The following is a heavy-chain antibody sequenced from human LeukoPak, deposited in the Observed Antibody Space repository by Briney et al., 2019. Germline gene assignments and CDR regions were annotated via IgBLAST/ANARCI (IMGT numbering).Heavy chain of an antibody. CDR3: AKEPFCSGYSCYSHPPGRYFDY. CDR2: ISSDGSST. Sequence: GGSLRLSCAASGFTFSNYWMHWVRQAPGKGLVWVSRISSDGSSTTYADSVKGRFTISRDNSKNTLYLQMNSLRAEDTAIYYCAKEPFCSGYSCYSHPPGRYFDYWGQGTLVTVSS. D-gene: IGHD2-15*01. CDR1: GFTFSNYW. V-gene: IGHV3-74*01. J-gene: IGHJ4*02.